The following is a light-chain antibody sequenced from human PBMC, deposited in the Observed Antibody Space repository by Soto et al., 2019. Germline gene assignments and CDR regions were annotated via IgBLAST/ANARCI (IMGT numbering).Light chain of an antibody. CDR2: DAS. V-gene: IGKV3-11*01. CDR3: QQYNNWPPGT. Sequence: EIVLTQSPATLSLSPGERATLSCRASQSVGTYLAWYQQKPGQAPRLLISDASNRATGIPARFSGSGSGADFTLTISSLEPEDFAVYFCQQYNNWPPGTFGQGTKLQIK. CDR1: QSVGTY. J-gene: IGKJ2*02.